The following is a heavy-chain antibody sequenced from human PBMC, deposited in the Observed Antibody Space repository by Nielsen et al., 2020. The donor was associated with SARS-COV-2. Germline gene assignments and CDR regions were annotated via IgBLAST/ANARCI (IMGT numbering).Heavy chain of an antibody. J-gene: IGHJ4*02. V-gene: IGHV3-30*18. CDR2: ISYDGSNK. CDR1: GFTFSSYG. D-gene: IGHD3-10*01. CDR3: AKDESLWFGELLLSDY. Sequence: GGSLRLSCAASGFTFSSYGMHWVRQAPGKGLEWVAVISYDGSNKYYADSVKGRFTISRDNSKNTLYLQMNSLRAEDTAVHYCAKDESLWFGELLLSDYWGQGTLVTVSS.